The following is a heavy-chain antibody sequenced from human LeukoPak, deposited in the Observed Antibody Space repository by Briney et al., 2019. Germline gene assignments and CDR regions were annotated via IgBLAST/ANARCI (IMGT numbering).Heavy chain of an antibody. CDR2: INSDGSST. CDR3: AKEIAAAGTRSVEVT. D-gene: IGHD6-13*01. V-gene: IGHV3-74*01. Sequence: GGSLRLSCAASGFTFSSYWMHWVRQAPGKELVWVSRINSDGSSTSYADSVKGRFTISRDNSKNTLYLQMNSLRAEDTAVYYCAKEIAAAGTRSVEVTWGQGTLVTVSS. J-gene: IGHJ5*02. CDR1: GFTFSSYW.